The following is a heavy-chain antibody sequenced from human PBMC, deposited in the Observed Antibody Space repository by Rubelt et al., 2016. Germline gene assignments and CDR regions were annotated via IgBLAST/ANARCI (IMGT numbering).Heavy chain of an antibody. CDR1: GASMSDFR. V-gene: IGHV4-4*07. J-gene: IGHJ5*02. CDR2: AFSNGNT. Sequence: QVQLQESGPGLVKPSETLSLTCTVFGASMSDFRVSWIRQSAAKGLERIGRAFSNGNTMYNPSLESRVTVSVDTSKKQFSRTLTSVPAADTAIYYCARDYFGTPGNWFNPWGQGVLVTVSS. D-gene: IGHD1-7*01. CDR3: ARDYFGTPGNWFNP.